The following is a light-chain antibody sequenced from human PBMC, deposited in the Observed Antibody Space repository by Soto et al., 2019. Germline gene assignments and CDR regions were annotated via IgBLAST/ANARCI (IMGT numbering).Light chain of an antibody. CDR3: QHYNSYSEA. Sequence: EIVMTQSPVTLSASPGESATLSCRASQSVDNNVAWYQQKPGQAPRLLIYGASSRATGIPDRFSGSGSGTEFTLTISSLQPDDFATYYCQHYNSYSEAFGQGTKVDIK. CDR2: GAS. J-gene: IGKJ1*01. CDR1: QSVDNN. V-gene: IGKV3D-15*01.